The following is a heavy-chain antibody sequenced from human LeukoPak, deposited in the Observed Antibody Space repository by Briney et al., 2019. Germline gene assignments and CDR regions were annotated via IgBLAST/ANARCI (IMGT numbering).Heavy chain of an antibody. Sequence: PGGSLRPSCAASGFTVSSNYMSWVRQAPGKGLEWVSVIYSGGSTYYADSVKGRFTISRHISQNTLHLQMNSLRAEDTAVYYCARVRLGSGWSLFDFWGQGTLVTVSS. D-gene: IGHD6-19*01. CDR1: GFTVSSNY. J-gene: IGHJ4*02. CDR3: ARVRLGSGWSLFDF. CDR2: IYSGGST. V-gene: IGHV3-53*04.